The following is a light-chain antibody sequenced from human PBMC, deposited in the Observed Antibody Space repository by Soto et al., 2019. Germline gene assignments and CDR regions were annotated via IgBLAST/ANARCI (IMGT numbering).Light chain of an antibody. CDR1: QSITGW. V-gene: IGKV1-5*03. J-gene: IGKJ1*01. CDR3: QQYNPYSPWT. CDR2: NAS. Sequence: DIQMTQSPSALSASVGDRVTISCRASQSITGWLAWFQQKPGKAPKLLISNASNLESGVPSRFSGSGCGTDFNLTIRGLQPDDFATYYCQQYNPYSPWTFGQGTKVEIK.